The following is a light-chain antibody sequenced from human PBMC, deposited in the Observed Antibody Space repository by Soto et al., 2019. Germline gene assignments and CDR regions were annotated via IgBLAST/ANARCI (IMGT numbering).Light chain of an antibody. CDR1: SSDVGGYNY. CDR3: SSYTSSSTLV. Sequence: QSALTQPASVSGSPGQSITISCTGTSSDVGGYNYVSWYQQHPGKAPKLMIYEVSNRPSGVSNRFSGSKSGNTVSLTISGLQAEDEAEYYCSSYTSSSTLVFGTGTKLTVL. CDR2: EVS. J-gene: IGLJ1*01. V-gene: IGLV2-14*01.